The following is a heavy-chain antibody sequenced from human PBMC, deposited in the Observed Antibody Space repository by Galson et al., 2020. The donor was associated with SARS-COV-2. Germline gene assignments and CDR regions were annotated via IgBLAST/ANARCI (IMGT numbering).Heavy chain of an antibody. Sequence: ASVKVSCKASGYTFTSYAMNWVRQAPGQGLEWMGWINTNTGNPTYAQGFTGRFVFSLDTSVSTAYLQISSLKAEDTAVYYCARDTPPPPYVIPDELYYWGQGTLVTVSS. V-gene: IGHV7-4-1*02. D-gene: IGHD2-8*01. CDR1: GYTFTSYA. CDR3: ARDTPPPPYVIPDELYY. J-gene: IGHJ4*02. CDR2: INTNTGNP.